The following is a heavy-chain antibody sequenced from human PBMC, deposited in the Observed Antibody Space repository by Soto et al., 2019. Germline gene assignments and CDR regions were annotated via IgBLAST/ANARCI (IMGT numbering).Heavy chain of an antibody. J-gene: IGHJ6*02. CDR2: IYSGGST. D-gene: IGHD3-16*01. CDR3: ARDRLGFGHGMDV. V-gene: IGHV3-66*01. Sequence: EVQLVESGGGLVQPAGSLRLSCAASGFTVSSNYMSWVRQAPGKGLEWVSVIYSGGSTYYADSVKGRFTISRDNSKNTLYLQMNSLRAEDTAVYYCARDRLGFGHGMDVWGQGTTVTVSS. CDR1: GFTVSSNY.